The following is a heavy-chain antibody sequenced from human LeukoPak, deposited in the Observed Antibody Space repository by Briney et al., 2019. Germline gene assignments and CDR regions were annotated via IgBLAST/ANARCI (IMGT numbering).Heavy chain of an antibody. CDR2: IYHSRST. Sequence: PSETLSLTCTVSGGSISSGGYYRSWIRQPPGKGLEWIGYIYHSRSTYYNPSLKSRVTISVDTSKNQFSLKLSSVTAADTAVYYCAREVPYYYDSSGYQPGGPGVFDIWGQGTMVTVSS. J-gene: IGHJ3*02. D-gene: IGHD3-22*01. CDR1: GGSISSGGYY. CDR3: AREVPYYYDSSGYQPGGPGVFDI. V-gene: IGHV4-30-2*01.